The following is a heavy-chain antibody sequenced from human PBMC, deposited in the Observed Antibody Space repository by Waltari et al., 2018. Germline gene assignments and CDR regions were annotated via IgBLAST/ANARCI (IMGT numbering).Heavy chain of an antibody. CDR3: ARLVGSYYFHMDV. V-gene: IGHV4-39*07. J-gene: IGHJ6*03. CDR1: GCSITSIAYY. Sequence: QLQLQESGPGLLKPSETLSLTCRVSGCSITSIAYYWGWIRQPPGKGLEWVGSIYYSGSAYYNPSVKNRVTISVDTTKNQFSLRLYSVTAADTAVYYCARLVGSYYFHMDVWGKGTTVVISS. D-gene: IGHD2-8*02. CDR2: IYYSGSA.